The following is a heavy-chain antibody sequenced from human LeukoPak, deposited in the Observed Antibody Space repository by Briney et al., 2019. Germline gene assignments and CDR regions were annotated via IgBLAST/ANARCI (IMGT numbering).Heavy chain of an antibody. CDR1: GGTFRSYA. CDR2: IIPIFGTA. CDR3: ASKGDCGGDCYGHDAFDI. J-gene: IGHJ3*02. D-gene: IGHD2-21*01. V-gene: IGHV1-69*05. Sequence: SVKVSCKASGGTFRSYAISWVRQTPGQGLEWMGGIIPIFGTANYAQKFQGRVTITTDESTSTAYMELSSLRSEDTAVYCCASKGDCGGDCYGHDAFDIWGQGTMVTVSS.